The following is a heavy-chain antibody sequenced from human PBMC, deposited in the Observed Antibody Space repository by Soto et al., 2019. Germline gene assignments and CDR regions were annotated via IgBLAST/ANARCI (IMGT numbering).Heavy chain of an antibody. CDR1: GGSISSSTYY. CDR3: ARRGYSYGSQYYFDY. Sequence: SETLSLTCTVSGGSISSSTYYWGWMRQPPGKGLEWIASFFIGGNTYYNPSLKSRLSISVDTSKNQFSLKLSSVTAADTAVFYCARRGYSYGSQYYFDYWGQGTLVTVSS. J-gene: IGHJ4*02. D-gene: IGHD5-18*01. V-gene: IGHV4-39*07. CDR2: FFIGGNT.